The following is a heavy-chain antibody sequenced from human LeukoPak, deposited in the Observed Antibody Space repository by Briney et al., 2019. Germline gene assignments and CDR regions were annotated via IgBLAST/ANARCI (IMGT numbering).Heavy chain of an antibody. J-gene: IGHJ6*03. CDR2: ISTYSGDT. D-gene: IGHD1-1*01. CDR1: GYTFISYG. V-gene: IGHV1-18*01. CDR3: ARETGHYHYYMDV. Sequence: ASVTVSCKASGYTFISYGISWVRQAPGQGLEWMGWISTYSGDTNYPQKFQDRVTITKDTSTNTAYMELRSLRSDDTAVYYCARETGHYHYYMDVWGKGTTVTVSS.